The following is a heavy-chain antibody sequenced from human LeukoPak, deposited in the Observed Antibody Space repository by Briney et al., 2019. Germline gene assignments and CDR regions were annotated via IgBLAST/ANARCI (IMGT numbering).Heavy chain of an antibody. V-gene: IGHV1-69*06. Sequence: SVKVSCKASGGTFSSYAISWVRQAPGQGLEWMGGITPIFGTANYAQKFQGRVTITADKSTSTAYMELSRLRSDDTAVYYCARVRNNIVVVTEFDYWGQGTLVTVSS. CDR3: ARVRNNIVVVTEFDY. CDR1: GGTFSSYA. J-gene: IGHJ4*02. CDR2: ITPIFGTA. D-gene: IGHD2-21*02.